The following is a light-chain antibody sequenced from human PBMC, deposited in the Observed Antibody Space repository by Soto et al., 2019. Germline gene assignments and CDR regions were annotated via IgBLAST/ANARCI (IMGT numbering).Light chain of an antibody. Sequence: IVMTQSPDSLAVSLGERATINCKSSQTILYTSNNKNYLAWYQQRPGQPPKLLFYWASTRVAGVPDRFRGGGSGTNFTLTISSLQAEDVAVYYCLQDNSYPYTFGQGTKLEIK. CDR3: LQDNSYPYT. V-gene: IGKV4-1*01. CDR2: WAS. J-gene: IGKJ2*01. CDR1: QTILYTSNNKNY.